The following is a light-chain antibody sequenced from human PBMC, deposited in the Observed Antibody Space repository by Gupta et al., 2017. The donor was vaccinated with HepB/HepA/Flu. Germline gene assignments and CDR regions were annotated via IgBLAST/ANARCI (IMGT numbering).Light chain of an antibody. CDR2: AGS. V-gene: IGKV1-39*01. Sequence: DIQMTQSPSSLSASVGDRVTITCRASQSIIKYLSWYQQKPGKAPKLLIYAGSTLQSGVPSRFSDSGSGKDFTLTSSRLQPEDFADYYWQQSYSIRTFGGGTRVEIK. J-gene: IGKJ4*01. CDR3: QQSYSIRT. CDR1: QSIIKY.